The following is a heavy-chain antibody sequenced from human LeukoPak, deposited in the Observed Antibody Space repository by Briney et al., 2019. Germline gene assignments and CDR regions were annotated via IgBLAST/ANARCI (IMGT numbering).Heavy chain of an antibody. CDR2: IYYSGST. J-gene: IGHJ6*02. CDR1: GGSLSSYH. CDR3: ARFPRRVGPYSYYGMDG. V-gene: IGHV4-59*08. Sequence: SETLSLTCTVSGGSLSSYHWSWLRQPPGKGLEGIGYIYYSGSTNYKPSLKSRVTISLDTSKNQFSLKLSTVPAADTAVYYCARFPRRVGPYSYYGMDGWGQGTTVTVSS.